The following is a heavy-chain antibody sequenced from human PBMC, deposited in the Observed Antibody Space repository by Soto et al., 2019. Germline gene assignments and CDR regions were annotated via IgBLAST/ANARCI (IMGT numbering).Heavy chain of an antibody. J-gene: IGHJ3*02. V-gene: IGHV3-33*01. D-gene: IGHD6-6*01. CDR2: IWYDGSNK. CDR1: GFTFSSYG. Sequence: LRLSCAASGFTFSSYGMHWVRQAPGKGLEWVAVIWYDGSNKYYADSVKGRFTIPRDNSKNTLYLQMNSLRAEDTAVYYCASDIAARATDAFDIWGQGTMVTVSS. CDR3: ASDIAARATDAFDI.